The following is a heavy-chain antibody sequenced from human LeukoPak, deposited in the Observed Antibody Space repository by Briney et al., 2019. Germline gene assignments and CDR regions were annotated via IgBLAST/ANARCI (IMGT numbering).Heavy chain of an antibody. CDR3: ARRRYYDGSGYLE. D-gene: IGHD3-22*01. CDR2: IYYSGRT. CDR1: GDSVSRSDSY. Sequence: SETLSLTCSVSGDSVSRSDSYWDWIRQPPGKGLEWIGTIYYSGRTYYSPSLKSRVTMSVDPSSNQFSLNLRSVTAADTALYYCARRRYYDGSGYLEWGQGTLLSVPS. V-gene: IGHV4-39*01. J-gene: IGHJ1*01.